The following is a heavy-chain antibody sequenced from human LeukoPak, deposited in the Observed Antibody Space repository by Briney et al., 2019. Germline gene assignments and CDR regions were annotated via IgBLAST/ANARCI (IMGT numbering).Heavy chain of an antibody. Sequence: GGSPRLSCAASGFTFDDYAMHWVRQAPGKGLEWVSGISSSSSYIYYADSVKGRFTISRDNAKNSLYLQMNSLRAEDTAVYYCARGAQEYSNSELNWFDPWGQGTLVTVSS. D-gene: IGHD4-11*01. J-gene: IGHJ5*02. V-gene: IGHV3-21*01. CDR3: ARGAQEYSNSELNWFDP. CDR1: GFTFDDYA. CDR2: ISSSSSYI.